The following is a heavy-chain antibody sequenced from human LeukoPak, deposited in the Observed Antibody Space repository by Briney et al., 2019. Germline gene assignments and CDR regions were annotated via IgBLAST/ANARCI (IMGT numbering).Heavy chain of an antibody. D-gene: IGHD2-2*01. CDR2: IYSGGST. CDR3: ARAIRDCSSSSCYNYGYYYYYYMDV. Sequence: GGSLRLSCAASGFTVSNNYMSWVRQAPGKGLEWVSVIYSGGSTYYADSVKGRFSISRDNSKNTLYLQMNSLRAEDTAVYYCARAIRDCSSSSCYNYGYYYYYYMDVWGKGTTVAVSS. J-gene: IGHJ6*03. CDR1: GFTVSNNY. V-gene: IGHV3-66*02.